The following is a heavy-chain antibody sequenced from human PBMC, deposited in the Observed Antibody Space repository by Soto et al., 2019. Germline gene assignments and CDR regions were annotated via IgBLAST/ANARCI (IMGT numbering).Heavy chain of an antibody. CDR3: AGRGWRYYYYGMDV. Sequence: QVQLVQSGAEVKKPGASVKVSCKASGYTFTSYGISWVRQAPGQGLEWMGWISAYNGNTNYAQKLQGRVTMTTDTATSTAYMERRGLGSDDTAVYYCAGRGWRYYYYGMDVWGQGTTVTVSS. V-gene: IGHV1-18*01. J-gene: IGHJ6*02. D-gene: IGHD2-15*01. CDR2: ISAYNGNT. CDR1: GYTFTSYG.